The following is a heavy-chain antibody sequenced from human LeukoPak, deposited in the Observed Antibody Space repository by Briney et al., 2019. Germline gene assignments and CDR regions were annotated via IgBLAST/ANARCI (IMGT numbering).Heavy chain of an antibody. CDR1: GFTFSSYA. J-gene: IGHJ6*02. Sequence: GGSLRLSCAASGFTFSSYAMSWVRQAPGKGLEWVSAISGSGGSTYYADSVKGRFTISRDNSKNTLYLQMNSLRAEDTAVYYCAKDLKSRSRGSYGMDVWGQGTTVTVSS. V-gene: IGHV3-23*01. D-gene: IGHD3-10*01. CDR3: AKDLKSRSRGSYGMDV. CDR2: ISGSGGST.